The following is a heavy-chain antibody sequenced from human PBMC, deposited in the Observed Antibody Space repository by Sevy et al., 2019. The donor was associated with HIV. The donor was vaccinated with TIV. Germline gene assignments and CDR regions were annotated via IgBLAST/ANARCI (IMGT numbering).Heavy chain of an antibody. CDR3: ARDFQGVYYDSSGYYPDAFDL. D-gene: IGHD3-22*01. Sequence: GGSLRLSCAASGFTFSSYSMNWVRQAPGKVLEWVSSISSSSSYIYYADSVKGRFTISRDNAKNSLYLQMNSLRAEDTAVYCCARDFQGVYYDSSGYYPDAFDLWGQGTMVTVSS. CDR2: ISSSSSYI. V-gene: IGHV3-21*01. J-gene: IGHJ3*01. CDR1: GFTFSSYS.